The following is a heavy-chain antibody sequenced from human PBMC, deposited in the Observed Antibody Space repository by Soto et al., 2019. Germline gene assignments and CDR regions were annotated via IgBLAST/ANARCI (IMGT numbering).Heavy chain of an antibody. CDR2: INHSGST. V-gene: IGHV4-34*01. CDR3: ARGLLKGSSLWDYYYGMDV. J-gene: IGHJ6*02. Sequence: WIRQPPGEGLEWIGEINHSGSTTYYAPLKSRVTISVDTSKNQFSLKLISVAAADTAVYYYARGLLKGSSLWDYYYGMDVWGQGTTVTVSS. D-gene: IGHD6-6*01.